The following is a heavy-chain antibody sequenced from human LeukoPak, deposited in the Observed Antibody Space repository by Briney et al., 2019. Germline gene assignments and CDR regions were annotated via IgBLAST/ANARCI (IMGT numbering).Heavy chain of an antibody. Sequence: PSETLSLTCTVSGGSISGYYWSWIRQPPGKGLEWIGYIYYSGSTNYNPSLKSRVTISVDTSKNQFSLKLSSVTAADTAVYYCARVHKGIAVAGTVHYYYYMDVWGKGTTVTVSS. D-gene: IGHD6-19*01. V-gene: IGHV4-59*01. J-gene: IGHJ6*03. CDR1: GGSISGYY. CDR3: ARVHKGIAVAGTVHYYYYMDV. CDR2: IYYSGST.